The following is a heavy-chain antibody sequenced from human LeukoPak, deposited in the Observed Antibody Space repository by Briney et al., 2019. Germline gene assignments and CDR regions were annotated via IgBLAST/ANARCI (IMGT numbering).Heavy chain of an antibody. CDR3: TSAGSYWVDS. CDR2: AYYRGST. Sequence: SETLSLTCTVSGGSISSSSYYWGWIRQPPGKGLEWIGSAYYRGSTYYNPSLESRVSISVDTSKNQFSLKLSSVTAADVAVYYCTSAGSYWVDSWGQGTLVTVSS. CDR1: GGSISSSSYY. V-gene: IGHV4-39*01. D-gene: IGHD3-10*01. J-gene: IGHJ4*02.